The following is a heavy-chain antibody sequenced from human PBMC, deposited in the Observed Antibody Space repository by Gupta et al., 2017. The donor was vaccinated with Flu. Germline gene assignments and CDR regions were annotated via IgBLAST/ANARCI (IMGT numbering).Heavy chain of an antibody. V-gene: IGHV3-33*01. J-gene: IGHJ4*02. D-gene: IGHD6-6*01. Sequence: QVQLVESGGGVVQPGGSLRLSCVASGITFSDYGIHWVRQAPGKGLEWVAVMWYDGSNEYYADSVKGRFTLSRDRSKNTMFLQINGLRVEDTGVYYCAGEYSSSSDYFWGQGTVVTVSS. CDR2: MWYDGSNE. CDR1: GITFSDYG. CDR3: AGEYSSSSDYF.